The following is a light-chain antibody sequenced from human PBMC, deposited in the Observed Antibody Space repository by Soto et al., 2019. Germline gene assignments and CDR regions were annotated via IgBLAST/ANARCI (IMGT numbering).Light chain of an antibody. V-gene: IGKV3-15*01. CDR2: DTS. J-gene: IGKJ3*01. Sequence: EIVMTQSPATLSVSPGERATLSCRASQSVSGSLAWYQQKPGQAPRLLIYDTSTRATGIPARFSGSGSGTEFTLTISSLQSEDFGVYYCQQYNDWPVTFGPGTKVEIK. CDR1: QSVSGS. CDR3: QQYNDWPVT.